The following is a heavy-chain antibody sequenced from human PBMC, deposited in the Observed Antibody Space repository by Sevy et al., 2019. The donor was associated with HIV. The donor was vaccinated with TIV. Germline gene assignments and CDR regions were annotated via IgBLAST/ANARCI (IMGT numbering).Heavy chain of an antibody. CDR3: ARFGSGYFDY. V-gene: IGHV4-39*01. CDR2: VYYDGST. Sequence: SETLSLTCTVSGGSISSTSYYWGWIRQPPGKGLEWIGSVYYDGSTYYNSSHKSRATISGDTSKNQFSLKLSFVTAADKAVYYCARFGSGYFDYWGQGALVTVSS. J-gene: IGHJ4*02. D-gene: IGHD3-22*01. CDR1: GGSISSTSYY.